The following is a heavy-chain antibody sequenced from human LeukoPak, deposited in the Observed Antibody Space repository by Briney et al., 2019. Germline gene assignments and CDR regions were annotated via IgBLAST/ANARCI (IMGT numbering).Heavy chain of an antibody. Sequence: GGPLRLSCAASGFTFSSYAMSWVRQAPGKGLEWVSAISGSGGSTYYADSVKGRFTISRDNSKNTLYVQMNSLRAEDTAVYYCAKDGQYSSSSPYYFDYWGQGTLVTVSS. V-gene: IGHV3-23*01. CDR3: AKDGQYSSSSPYYFDY. J-gene: IGHJ4*02. CDR2: ISGSGGST. D-gene: IGHD6-6*01. CDR1: GFTFSSYA.